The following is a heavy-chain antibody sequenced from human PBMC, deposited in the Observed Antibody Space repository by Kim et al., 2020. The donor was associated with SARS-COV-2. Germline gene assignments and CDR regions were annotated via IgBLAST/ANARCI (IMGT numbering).Heavy chain of an antibody. CDR3: AVGEGSGYYSSSDY. CDR1: GSGHSINSYY. D-gene: IGHD3-22*01. V-gene: IGHV4-4*07. J-gene: IGHJ4*02. CDR2: IYTTGST. Sequence: SETLSLTCTFSGSGHSINSYYWSWIRQSAGKKLEWIGRIYTTGSTNYNPSLMRRVTMSVDTSKKQFLLRLSSVTAADTAVYYCAVGEGSGYYSSSDYWGQGTLVTVSS.